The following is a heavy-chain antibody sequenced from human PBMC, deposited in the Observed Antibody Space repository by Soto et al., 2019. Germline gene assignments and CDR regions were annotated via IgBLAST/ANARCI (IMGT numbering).Heavy chain of an antibody. Sequence: GESLKISCAASGFTFSSYWMHWVRQAPGKGLVWVSRINSDGSSTAYADSVKGRFTISRDNAKNTLYLQMNSLRAEDTAMYFCARTRIAVASFDYWGQGTLVTVSS. J-gene: IGHJ4*02. CDR2: INSDGSST. CDR1: GFTFSSYW. V-gene: IGHV3-74*01. CDR3: ARTRIAVASFDY. D-gene: IGHD6-19*01.